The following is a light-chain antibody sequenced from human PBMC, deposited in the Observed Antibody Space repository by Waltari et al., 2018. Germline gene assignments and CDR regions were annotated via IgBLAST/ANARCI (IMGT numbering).Light chain of an antibody. CDR3: SSYRSSSTLEL. CDR1: TSHVGGSNT. CDR2: DVS. J-gene: IGLJ2*01. Sequence: QSALTPPASAPGSPGPPSTISCTRSTSHVGGSNTVSGYQQHQGKAPKLIIYDVSNRPSGVSNRVSGSKSGNTASLTISGLQAEDEADYYCSSYRSSSTLELVGGGTSLTVL. V-gene: IGLV2-14*03.